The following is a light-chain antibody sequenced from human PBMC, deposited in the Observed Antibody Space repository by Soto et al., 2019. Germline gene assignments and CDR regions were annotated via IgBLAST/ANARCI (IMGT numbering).Light chain of an antibody. Sequence: QSVLTQPPSASGTPGQRVTISCSGSSSNIGSNYGDWYKQIPGTPHKLLIYRNNQRPSAVPDRFSGSKSGTSASLASSGLRSEAEYDYYGAAWEDSLSGNVVFGAGTKLTVL. CDR1: SSNIGSNY. V-gene: IGLV1-47*01. J-gene: IGLJ2*01. CDR3: AAWEDSLSGNVV. CDR2: RNN.